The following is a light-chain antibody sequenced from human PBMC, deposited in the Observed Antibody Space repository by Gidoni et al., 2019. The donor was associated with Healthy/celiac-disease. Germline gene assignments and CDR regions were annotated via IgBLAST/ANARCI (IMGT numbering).Light chain of an antibody. V-gene: IGKV1-39*01. Sequence: DIQMTQSPSSLSASVGDRVTITCRASQSISSYFNWYQQKPGKAPKLLIYAASSLQSGVPSRCSGSGSGTDFTLTISSLQPEDFATYYCQQSYSTPITFGQGTRLEIK. J-gene: IGKJ5*01. CDR2: AAS. CDR3: QQSYSTPIT. CDR1: QSISSY.